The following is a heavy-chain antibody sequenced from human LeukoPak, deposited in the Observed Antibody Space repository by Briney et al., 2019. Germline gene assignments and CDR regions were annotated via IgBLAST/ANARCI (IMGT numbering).Heavy chain of an antibody. J-gene: IGHJ4*02. V-gene: IGHV3-23*01. Sequence: GGSLRLSCAASGFTSTSYSINWVRQAPGKGPEWVSAISGSGGSTYYADSVKGRFTISRDNSKNTLYLQMNSLRAEDTAVYYCAKSGIGYYDSSGYYYWYWGQGTLVTVSS. D-gene: IGHD3-22*01. CDR2: ISGSGGST. CDR1: GFTSTSYS. CDR3: AKSGIGYYDSSGYYYWY.